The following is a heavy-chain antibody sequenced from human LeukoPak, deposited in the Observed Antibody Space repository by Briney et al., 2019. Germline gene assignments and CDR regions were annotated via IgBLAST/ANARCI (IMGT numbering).Heavy chain of an antibody. D-gene: IGHD4-17*01. CDR2: IYYSGST. CDR1: GGSISSSSYY. CDR3: ARGGHDYGDYVFDY. V-gene: IGHV4-39*07. J-gene: IGHJ4*02. Sequence: PSETLSLTCTVSGGSISSSSYYWGWIRQPPGKGLEWIGSIYYSGSTYYNPSLKSRVTISVDTSKNQFSLKLSSVTAADTAVYYCARGGHDYGDYVFDYWGQGTLVTVSS.